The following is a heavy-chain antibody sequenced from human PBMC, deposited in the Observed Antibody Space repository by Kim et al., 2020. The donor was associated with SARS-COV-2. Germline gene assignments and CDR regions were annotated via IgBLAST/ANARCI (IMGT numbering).Heavy chain of an antibody. J-gene: IGHJ4*02. CDR1: GGSFSGYY. Sequence: SETLSLTCAVYGGSFSGYYWSWIRQPPGKGLEWIGEINHSGSTNYNPSLKSRVTISVDTSKNQFSLKLSSVTAADSAVYYCARGSGYDYPDYWGQGTLVTVSS. V-gene: IGHV4-34*01. D-gene: IGHD5-12*01. CDR3: ARGSGYDYPDY. CDR2: INHSGST.